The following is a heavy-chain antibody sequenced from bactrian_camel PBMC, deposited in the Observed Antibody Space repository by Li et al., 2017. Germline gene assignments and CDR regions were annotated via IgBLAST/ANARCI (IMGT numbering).Heavy chain of an antibody. CDR1: PTVFSDNC. CDR3: ARRRWATTSTCNLHVAYND. J-gene: IGHJ4*01. CDR2: MSIGNGLT. Sequence: VQLVESGGGSVEAGGSLRLACAIDPTVFSDNCFAWFRQMPGREREGVASMSIGNGLTDYTDSVKGRFTISQDNSKNTTYLQLNNLKPEDTAIYYSARRRWATTSTCNLHVAYNDWGRGTQVTVS. D-gene: IGHD1*01. V-gene: IGHV3S53*01.